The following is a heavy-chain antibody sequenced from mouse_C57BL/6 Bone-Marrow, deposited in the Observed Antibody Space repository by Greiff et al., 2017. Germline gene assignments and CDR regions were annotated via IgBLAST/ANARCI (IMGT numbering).Heavy chain of an antibody. CDR1: GFTFTDYY. CDR3: ARYGLYFDY. J-gene: IGHJ2*01. V-gene: IGHV7-3*01. Sequence: DVMLVESGGGLVQPGGSLSLSCAASGFTFTDYYMSWVRQPPGKALEWLGFIRNKANGYTTEYSASVKGRFTISRDNSQSILYLQMNALRAEDSATYYCARYGLYFDYWGQGTTLTVSS. CDR2: IRNKANGYTT. D-gene: IGHD3-1*01.